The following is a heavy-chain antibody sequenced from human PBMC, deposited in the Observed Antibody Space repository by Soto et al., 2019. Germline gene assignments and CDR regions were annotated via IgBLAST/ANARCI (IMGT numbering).Heavy chain of an antibody. CDR3: AKEGNGGSSLDS. CDR2: ISWDGGRI. J-gene: IGHJ5*01. D-gene: IGHD2-15*01. Sequence: PVGSLRLSCETSGFKFDDYMMHWVRQAPGKGLEWISLISWDGGRIDYADSIKGRFTVSRGNSKTSLYLHMHSLTSDDTAFYFCAKEGNGGSSLDSWGQGTLVTVSS. V-gene: IGHV3-43*01. CDR1: GFKFDDYM.